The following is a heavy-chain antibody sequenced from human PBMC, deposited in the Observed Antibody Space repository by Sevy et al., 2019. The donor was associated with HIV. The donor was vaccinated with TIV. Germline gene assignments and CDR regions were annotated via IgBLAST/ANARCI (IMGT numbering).Heavy chain of an antibody. V-gene: IGHV3-23*01. J-gene: IGHJ4*02. D-gene: IGHD3-22*01. CDR1: GFTFSSYA. Sequence: GGSLRLSCAASGFTFSSYAMTWVRQAPGKGLEWVSAISGGGGYTYYADSVKGRFTISRDNSKKTLDLQMHSLRAEDTAVYYCAKEGYQSSGYYHRGQGTLVTVSS. CDR3: AKEGYQSSGYYH. CDR2: ISGGGGYT.